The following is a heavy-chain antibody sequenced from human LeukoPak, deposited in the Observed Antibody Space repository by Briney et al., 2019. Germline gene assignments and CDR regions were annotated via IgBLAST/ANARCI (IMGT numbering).Heavy chain of an antibody. CDR3: ATTENLKWELLRMDAFDI. CDR2: FDPEDGET. D-gene: IGHD1-26*01. J-gene: IGHJ3*02. Sequence: GASVKVSCKVSGYTLTELSMHWVRQAPGKGLEWMGGFDPEDGETIYAQKFQGRVTMTEDTSTDTAYMELSSLRSEDTAVYYCATTENLKWELLRMDAFDIWGQGTMVTVSS. V-gene: IGHV1-24*01. CDR1: GYTLTELS.